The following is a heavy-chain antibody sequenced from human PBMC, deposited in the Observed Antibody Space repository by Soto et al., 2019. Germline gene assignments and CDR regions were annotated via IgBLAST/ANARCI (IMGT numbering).Heavy chain of an antibody. CDR3: ARGDYSTDGGITPPSFDF. D-gene: IGHD4-4*01. CDR2: INSKSGGT. Sequence: GASVKVSCKSSGYTFTGYYMHWVRQAPGQGLEWMGWINSKSGGTKYAQKFQDWVIMTRDTSISTAYMEVRRLKSDDTAVHYCARGDYSTDGGITPPSFDFWGQGTLVTVSS. V-gene: IGHV1-2*04. CDR1: GYTFTGYY. J-gene: IGHJ4*02.